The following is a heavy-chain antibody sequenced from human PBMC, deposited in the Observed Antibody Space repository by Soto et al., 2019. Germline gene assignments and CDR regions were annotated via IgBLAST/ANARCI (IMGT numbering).Heavy chain of an antibody. D-gene: IGHD5-18*01. CDR2: FDPEDGET. V-gene: IGHV1-24*01. CDR3: ATPTYPHSYGYGKAQHGYFDY. CDR1: GYTLTELS. Sequence: AASVKVSCKVSGYTLTELSMHWVRQAPGKGLEWMGGFDPEDGETIYAQKFQGRVTMTEDTSTDTAYMELSSLRSEDTAVYYCATPTYPHSYGYGKAQHGYFDYWGQGTLVTVSS. J-gene: IGHJ4*02.